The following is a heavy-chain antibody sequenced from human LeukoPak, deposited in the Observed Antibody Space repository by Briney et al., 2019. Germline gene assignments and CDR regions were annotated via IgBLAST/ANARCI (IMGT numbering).Heavy chain of an antibody. J-gene: IGHJ3*02. CDR3: AKHDYGGNWADAFDI. Sequence: GGSPRLSCAASGFTFSSYAMSWVRQAPGKGLEWVSAISGSGGSTYYADSVKGRFTISRDNPKNTLYLQMNSLRAEDTAVYYCAKHDYGGNWADAFDIWGQGTMVTVSS. CDR2: ISGSGGST. D-gene: IGHD4-23*01. V-gene: IGHV3-23*01. CDR1: GFTFSSYA.